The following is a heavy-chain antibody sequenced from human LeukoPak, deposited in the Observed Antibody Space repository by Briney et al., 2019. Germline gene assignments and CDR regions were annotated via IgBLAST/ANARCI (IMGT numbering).Heavy chain of an antibody. CDR3: ARNVGSGFDY. D-gene: IGHD2-15*01. Sequence: ASVKVSCKASGYSFTSYYIHLVRQAPGQGLEWMGFIDPSGASTTYAQKFLGRVTMTRDMSTGTVYMGLSSLRFEDTAVYYCARNVGSGFDYWGQGTLVTVSS. V-gene: IGHV1-46*01. CDR1: GYSFTSYY. J-gene: IGHJ4*02. CDR2: IDPSGAST.